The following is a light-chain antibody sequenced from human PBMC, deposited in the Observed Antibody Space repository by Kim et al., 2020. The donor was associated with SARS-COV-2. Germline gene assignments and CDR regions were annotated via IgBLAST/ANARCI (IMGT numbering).Light chain of an antibody. V-gene: IGKV1-9*01. CDR1: QDISSY. CDR3: QQLSSYPLT. J-gene: IGKJ4*01. Sequence: DIQLTQSPSFLSASVGDRVTITCRASQDISSYLAWYQQKPGKAPKLLIYAAVTLQSGVPSRFSGSGSGTELTLTISSLQPEDFATDYCQQLSSYPLTFGGGTKLEI. CDR2: AAV.